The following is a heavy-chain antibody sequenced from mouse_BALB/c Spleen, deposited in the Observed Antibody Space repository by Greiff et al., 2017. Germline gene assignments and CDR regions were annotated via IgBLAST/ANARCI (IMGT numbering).Heavy chain of an antibody. CDR2: ISSGGST. J-gene: IGHJ2*01. D-gene: IGHD1-1*01. CDR3: ARTTVGTYYFDY. Sequence: EVKLMESGGGLVKPGGSLKLSCAASGFTFSSYAMSWVRQTPEKRLEWVASISSGGSTYYPDSVKGRFTISRDNARNILYLQMSSLRSEDTAMYYCARTTVGTYYFDYWGQGTTLTVSS. CDR1: GFTFSSYA. V-gene: IGHV5-6-5*01.